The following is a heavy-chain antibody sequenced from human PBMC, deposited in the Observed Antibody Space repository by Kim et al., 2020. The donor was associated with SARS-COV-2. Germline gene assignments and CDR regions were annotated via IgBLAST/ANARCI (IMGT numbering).Heavy chain of an antibody. J-gene: IGHJ2*01. CDR3: ARKVGTAYRYWYFDL. Sequence: PSLKSRVTISVDTSKNQFSLKLSSVTAADTAVYYCARKVGTAYRYWYFDLWGRGTLVTVSS. V-gene: IGHV4-4*09. D-gene: IGHD2-21*02.